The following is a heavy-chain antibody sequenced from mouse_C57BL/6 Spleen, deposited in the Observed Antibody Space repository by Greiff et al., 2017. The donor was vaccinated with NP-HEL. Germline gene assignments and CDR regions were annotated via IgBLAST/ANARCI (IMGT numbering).Heavy chain of an antibody. D-gene: IGHD2-4*01. J-gene: IGHJ2*01. CDR1: GYTFTSYW. CDR3: ARGGGIYDYVSLDY. V-gene: IGHV1-61*01. Sequence: QVQLQQPGAELVRPGSSVKLSCKASGYTFTSYWMDWVKQRPGQGLEWIGNIYPSDSETHYNQKFKDKATLTVDKSSSTAYMQLSSLTSEDSAVYYGARGGGIYDYVSLDYWGQGTTLTVAS. CDR2: IYPSDSET.